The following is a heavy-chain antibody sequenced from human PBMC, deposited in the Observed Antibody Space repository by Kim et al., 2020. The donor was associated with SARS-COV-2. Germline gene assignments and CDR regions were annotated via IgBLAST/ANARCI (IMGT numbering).Heavy chain of an antibody. J-gene: IGHJ4*02. Sequence: GGSLRLSCVASGFTFSRHGMHWLRQVPGKGLEWVAVMSYDGGSISYAHSVKGRFTISRDNAKNTLYLQMNSLRAEDTAVYYCAKVSVPNCHSGYFDYWGQGTLVTVSS. CDR1: GFTFSRHG. D-gene: IGHD1-1*01. CDR2: MSYDGGSI. V-gene: IGHV3-30*18. CDR3: AKVSVPNCHSGYFDY.